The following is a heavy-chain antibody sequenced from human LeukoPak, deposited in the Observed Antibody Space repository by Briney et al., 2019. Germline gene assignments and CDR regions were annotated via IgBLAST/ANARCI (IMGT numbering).Heavy chain of an antibody. J-gene: IGHJ4*02. D-gene: IGHD1-1*01. CDR2: IYHRGST. CDR1: GYSISSGYY. CDR3: ARGDWNDVRDY. Sequence: SETLSLTCTVSGYSISSGYYWGWIRQPPGKGLEWIGSIYHRGSTYYNPSLKSRVTISVATSKNQFSLKLSSVTAEDTAVYYCARGDWNDVRDYWGQGTLVTVSS. V-gene: IGHV4-38-2*02.